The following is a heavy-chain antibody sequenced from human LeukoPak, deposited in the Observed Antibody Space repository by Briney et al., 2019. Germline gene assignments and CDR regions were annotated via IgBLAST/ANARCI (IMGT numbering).Heavy chain of an antibody. Sequence: GSSVKVSCKTSGGTFSSDAINWVRQAPGQGLEWMGWISAYNGNTDYAQKLQGRVTMTTDTSTSTAYMELRSLRSDDTAVYYCARDYRITMIVVAYPGYWGQGTLVTVSS. V-gene: IGHV1-18*01. CDR1: GGTFSSDA. J-gene: IGHJ4*02. CDR3: ARDYRITMIVVAYPGY. D-gene: IGHD3-22*01. CDR2: ISAYNGNT.